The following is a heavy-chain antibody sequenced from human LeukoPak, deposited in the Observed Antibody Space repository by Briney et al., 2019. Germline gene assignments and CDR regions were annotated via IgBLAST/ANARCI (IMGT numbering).Heavy chain of an antibody. Sequence: GGSLRLSCAASGFTFSNYAMSWVRRAPGKGLEWVSGISGSDGSTYYADSVKGRFTISRDNSKNTLYLQMNSLRAEDTAVYYCARAGNTRFDYWGQGTLVTVSS. CDR1: GFTFSNYA. J-gene: IGHJ4*02. V-gene: IGHV3-23*01. CDR3: ARAGNTRFDY. D-gene: IGHD2/OR15-2a*01. CDR2: ISGSDGST.